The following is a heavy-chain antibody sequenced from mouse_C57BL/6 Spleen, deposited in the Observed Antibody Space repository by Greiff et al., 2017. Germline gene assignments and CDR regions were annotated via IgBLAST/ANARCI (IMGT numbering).Heavy chain of an antibody. J-gene: IGHJ4*01. Sequence: VQLKESGGDLVKPGGSLKLSCAASGFTFSSYGMSWVRQTPDKRLEWVATISSGGSYTYYPDSVKGRFTISRDNAKNTLYLQMSSLKSEDTAMYYCARHPDSSGFYYAMDYWGQGTSVTVSS. CDR3: ARHPDSSGFYYAMDY. D-gene: IGHD3-2*02. CDR2: ISSGGSYT. CDR1: GFTFSSYG. V-gene: IGHV5-6*01.